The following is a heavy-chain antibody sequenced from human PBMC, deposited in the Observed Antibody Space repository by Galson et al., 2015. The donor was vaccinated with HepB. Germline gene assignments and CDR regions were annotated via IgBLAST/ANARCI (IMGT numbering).Heavy chain of an antibody. CDR3: AKDSETGNLPGMGGTIDH. D-gene: IGHD1-1*01. CDR2: ISYDGSSK. CDR1: GFTFNQYA. V-gene: IGHV3-30*18. Sequence: SLRLSCAASGFTFNQYAIHWVRQAPGKGLEWVAVISYDGSSKYYSDSVKGRFTISRDHSENTLYVEMHSLRPEDTAVYFCAKDSETGNLPGMGGTIDHWGQGTLVIVSA. J-gene: IGHJ5*02.